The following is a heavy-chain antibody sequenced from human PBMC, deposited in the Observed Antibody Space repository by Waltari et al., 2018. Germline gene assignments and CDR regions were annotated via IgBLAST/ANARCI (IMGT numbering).Heavy chain of an antibody. CDR2: IYTSGST. CDR3: ARLGGTTVTTGYFDY. CDR1: GGSISRYY. D-gene: IGHD4-17*01. V-gene: IGHV4-4*07. J-gene: IGHJ4*02. Sequence: QVQLQESGPGLVKPSETLSLTCTVSGGSISRYYWSWIRQPAGKGLEWIGRIYTSGSTNYNPSLKSRVTISVDKSKNQFSLKLSSVTAADTAVYYCARLGGTTVTTGYFDYWGQGTLVTVSS.